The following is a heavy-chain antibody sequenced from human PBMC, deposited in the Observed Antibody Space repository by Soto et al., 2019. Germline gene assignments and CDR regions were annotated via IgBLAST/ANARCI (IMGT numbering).Heavy chain of an antibody. Sequence: PGGSLRLSCAASGFTFSSYWMSWFRQAPGKGLEWVANIKQDSSENYYVDSVKGRLTISRDNGKNSLYLQMSSLRAEDPAVYYCARGGRSGNYWGQGTLVTVSS. J-gene: IGHJ4*02. CDR2: IKQDSSEN. V-gene: IGHV3-7*01. D-gene: IGHD2-15*01. CDR1: GFTFSSYW. CDR3: ARGGRSGNY.